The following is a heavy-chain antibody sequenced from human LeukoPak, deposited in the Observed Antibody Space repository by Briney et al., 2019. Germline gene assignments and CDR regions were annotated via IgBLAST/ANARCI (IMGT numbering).Heavy chain of an antibody. J-gene: IGHJ4*02. D-gene: IGHD4-23*01. CDR3: ARNRWYAFDY. CDR2: ISSSSNTI. V-gene: IGHV3-48*01. CDR1: GFTFSSYT. Sequence: GESLRLSCAASGFTFSSYTMNWVRQAPGKGLEWISYISSSSNTISYADSVKGRFTISRDNAKNSLYLQMNSLRAEDTAVYYCARNRWYAFDYWGQGTLATVSS.